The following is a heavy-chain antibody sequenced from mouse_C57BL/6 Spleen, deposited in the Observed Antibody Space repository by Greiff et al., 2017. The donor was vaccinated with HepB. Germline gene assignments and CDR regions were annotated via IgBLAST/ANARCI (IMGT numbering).Heavy chain of an antibody. CDR3: ARANWEDYYAMDY. Sequence: VKLMESGPGLVAPSQSLSITCTVSGFSLTSYAISWVRQPPGKGLEWLGVIWTGGGTNYNSALKSRLSISKDNSKSQVFLKMNSLQTDDTARYYCARANWEDYYAMDYWGQGTSVTVSS. CDR1: GFSLTSYA. V-gene: IGHV2-9-1*01. J-gene: IGHJ4*01. CDR2: IWTGGGT. D-gene: IGHD4-1*01.